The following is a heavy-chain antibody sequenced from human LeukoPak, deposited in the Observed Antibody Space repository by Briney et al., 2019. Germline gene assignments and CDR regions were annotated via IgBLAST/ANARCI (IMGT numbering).Heavy chain of an antibody. D-gene: IGHD6-19*01. CDR3: ARDFRGQWLVYFDY. CDR2: ISYDGSNK. V-gene: IGHV3-30*03. Sequence: GGSLRLSCAASGFTFSSYGMHWVRQAPGKGLEWVAVISYDGSNKYYADSVKGRFTISRDNSKNTLYLQMNSLRAEDTAVYYCARDFRGQWLVYFDYWGQGTLVTVSS. J-gene: IGHJ4*02. CDR1: GFTFSSYG.